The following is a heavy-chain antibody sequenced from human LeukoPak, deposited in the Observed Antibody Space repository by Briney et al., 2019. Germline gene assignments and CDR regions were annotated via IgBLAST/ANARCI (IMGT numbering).Heavy chain of an antibody. CDR3: ARDDRFTYYYDSSGYVGAYDY. J-gene: IGHJ4*02. CDR1: GFTFSSYA. V-gene: IGHV3-30*04. CDR2: ISYDGSNK. D-gene: IGHD3-22*01. Sequence: GGSLRLSCAASGFTFSSYAMHWVRQAPGKGLEGVAVISYDGSNKYYADSVKGRFTISRDNSKNTLYLQMNSLRAEDTAVYYCARDDRFTYYYDSSGYVGAYDYWGQGTLVTVSS.